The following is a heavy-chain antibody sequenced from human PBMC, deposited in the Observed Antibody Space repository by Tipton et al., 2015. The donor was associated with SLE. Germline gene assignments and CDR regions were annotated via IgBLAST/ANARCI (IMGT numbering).Heavy chain of an antibody. CDR3: AKDAFTGSYESFDI. J-gene: IGHJ3*02. CDR2: IRYDGSVK. D-gene: IGHD1-26*01. Sequence: SLRLSCAASGFTFSDYGLHWVRQAPGKGLEWVAFIRYDGSVKYYTDPVKGRFSISKDNSKNILSLQMNSLGAEDTAVYYCAKDAFTGSYESFDIWGQGTMVTVSS. CDR1: GFTFSDYG. V-gene: IGHV3-30*02.